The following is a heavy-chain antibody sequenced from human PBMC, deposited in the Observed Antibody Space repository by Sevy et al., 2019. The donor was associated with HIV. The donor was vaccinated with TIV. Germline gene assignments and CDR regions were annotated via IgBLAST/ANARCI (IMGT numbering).Heavy chain of an antibody. CDR2: ISAGGDST. D-gene: IGHD3-10*01. CDR3: AKGNHGELNCYFYYYMDV. Sequence: GGSLRLSCVASGFTFSSCAMDWVRQAPGKGLEWVSSISAGGDSTYYAASVQGRYTITRDNSKNTLYLQTNSLRAEDTAVYYCAKGNHGELNCYFYYYMDVWGKGTTVTVSS. V-gene: IGHV3-23*01. CDR1: GFTFSSCA. J-gene: IGHJ6*03.